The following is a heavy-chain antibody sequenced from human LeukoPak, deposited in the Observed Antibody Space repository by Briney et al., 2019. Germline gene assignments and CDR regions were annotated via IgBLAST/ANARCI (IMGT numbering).Heavy chain of an antibody. D-gene: IGHD1-26*01. V-gene: IGHV3-9*01. CDR2: ISWNSGSI. CDR1: GFTFDDYA. CDR3: ARSYSGSYRAPLAY. Sequence: SLRLSCAASGFTFDDYAMHWVRQAPGKGLEWVSGISWNSGSIGYADSVKGRFTISRDNAKNSLYLQMNSLRAEDTAVYYCARSYSGSYRAPLAYWGQGTLVTVSS. J-gene: IGHJ4*02.